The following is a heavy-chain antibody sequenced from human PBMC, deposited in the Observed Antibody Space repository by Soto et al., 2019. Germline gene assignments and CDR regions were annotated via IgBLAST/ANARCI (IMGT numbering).Heavy chain of an antibody. J-gene: IGHJ6*02. V-gene: IGHV1-2*02. CDR1: GYTFTGYY. Sequence: GASVKVSCKASGYTFTGYYMHWVRQAPGQGLEWMGWINPNSGGTNYAQKFQGRVTMTRDTSISTAYMELSRLRSDDTAVYYCARSWGDWGSYRRDYYYYGVDVWGLGTTVTVSS. CDR3: ARSWGDWGSYRRDYYYYGVDV. D-gene: IGHD1-26*01. CDR2: INPNSGGT.